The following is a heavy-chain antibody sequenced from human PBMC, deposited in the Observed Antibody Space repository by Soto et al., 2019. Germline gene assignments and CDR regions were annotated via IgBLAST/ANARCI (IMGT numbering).Heavy chain of an antibody. D-gene: IGHD6-6*01. CDR3: ARDWAEEQLDDYYYYGMDV. Sequence: SETLSLTCTVSGGSIGSSSYYWGWIRQPPGKGLEWIGSIYYSGSTYYNPSLKSRVTISVDTSKNQFSLKLSSVTAADTAVYYCARDWAEEQLDDYYYYGMDVWGQGTTVT. CDR2: IYYSGST. V-gene: IGHV4-39*07. J-gene: IGHJ6*02. CDR1: GGSIGSSSYY.